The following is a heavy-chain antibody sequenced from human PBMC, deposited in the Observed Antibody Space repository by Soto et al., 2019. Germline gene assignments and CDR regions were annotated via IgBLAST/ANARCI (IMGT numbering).Heavy chain of an antibody. CDR3: ASPYGDVFPHYYYGMDV. Sequence: QVQLVQSGAEVKKPGSSVKVSCKASGGTFSSYAISWVRQAPGQGLEWMGGIIPIFGTANYAQTFQGRVTITADESTSTAYMELSSLRSEDTAVYYCASPYGDVFPHYYYGMDVWGQGTTVTVSS. V-gene: IGHV1-69*01. CDR2: IIPIFGTA. D-gene: IGHD4-17*01. CDR1: GGTFSSYA. J-gene: IGHJ6*02.